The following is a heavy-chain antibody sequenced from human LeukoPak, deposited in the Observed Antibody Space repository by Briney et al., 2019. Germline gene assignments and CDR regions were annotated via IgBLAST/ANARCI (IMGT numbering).Heavy chain of an antibody. J-gene: IGHJ4*02. CDR3: AKVPTYYDFWSGYYAQGYYFDY. CDR2: ISGSGGST. CDR1: GFTFSSYA. D-gene: IGHD3-3*01. Sequence: GGSLRLSCAASGFTFSSYAMSWVRQAPGKGLEWVSVISGSGGSTYYADSVKGRFTISRDNSKNTLYLQMNSLRAEDTAVYYCAKVPTYYDFWSGYYAQGYYFDYWGQGTLVTVSS. V-gene: IGHV3-23*01.